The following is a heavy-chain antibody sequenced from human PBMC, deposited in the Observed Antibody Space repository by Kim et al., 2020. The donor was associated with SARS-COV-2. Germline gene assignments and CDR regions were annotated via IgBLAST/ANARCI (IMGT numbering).Heavy chain of an antibody. V-gene: IGHV3-23*01. Sequence: GGSLRLSCAASGFTFANYYMSWVRQAPGKGLEWVSSISDGNGRTYYADSVKGRFTISRDNSKNMVFLQMNNLRAEDSALYYCSKAPLALLYFESWGQGTLVTVSS. CDR1: GFTFANYY. CDR3: SKAPLALLYFES. J-gene: IGHJ4*02. CDR2: ISDGNGRT.